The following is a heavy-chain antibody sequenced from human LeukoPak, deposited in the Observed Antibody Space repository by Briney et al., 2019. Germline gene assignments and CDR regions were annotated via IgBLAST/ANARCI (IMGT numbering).Heavy chain of an antibody. V-gene: IGHV1-69-2*01. J-gene: IGHJ1*01. D-gene: IGHD6-13*01. Sequence: ASVKVSCKVPGYTFTDYYMHWVQQAPGKGLEWMGLVDPEDGETIYAEKFQGRVTITADTSTDTAYMELSSLRSEDTAVYYCATGPTGIAAADVPFQHWGQGTLVTVSS. CDR1: GYTFTDYY. CDR2: VDPEDGET. CDR3: ATGPTGIAAADVPFQH.